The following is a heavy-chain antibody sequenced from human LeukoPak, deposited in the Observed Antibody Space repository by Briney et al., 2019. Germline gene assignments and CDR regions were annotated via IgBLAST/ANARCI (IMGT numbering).Heavy chain of an antibody. CDR2: IYPGDSDT. V-gene: IGHV5-51*01. CDR1: GYIFTSYW. CDR3: ARTVSDSGYSKYYFDY. Sequence: GESLKISCKGSGYIFTSYWIGWVRQMPGKGLEWMGIIYPGDSDTRYSPSFQGQVTISADKSISTAYLQWSSLKASDTAMYYCARTVSDSGYSKYYFDYWGQGTLVTVSS. J-gene: IGHJ4*02. D-gene: IGHD3-22*01.